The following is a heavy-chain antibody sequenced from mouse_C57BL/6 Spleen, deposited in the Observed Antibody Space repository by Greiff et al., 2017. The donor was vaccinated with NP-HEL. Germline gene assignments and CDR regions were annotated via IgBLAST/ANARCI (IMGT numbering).Heavy chain of an antibody. CDR1: GFSLSTFGMG. CDR2: TWWDDDK. J-gene: IGHJ4*01. CDR3: ARIGRRDVAMDY. D-gene: IGHD3-3*01. Sequence: QVTLKVSGPGLLQPSQTLSLTCSFSGFSLSTFGMGVVWIRQPSGMGLEWLAHTWWDDDKYYNPALKSRRTISKDTSKNQVFLKIANVDTADTATYYCARIGRRDVAMDYWGQGTSVTVSS. V-gene: IGHV8-8*01.